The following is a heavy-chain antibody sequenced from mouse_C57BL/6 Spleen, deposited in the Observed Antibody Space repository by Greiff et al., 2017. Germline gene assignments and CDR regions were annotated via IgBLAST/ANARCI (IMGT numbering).Heavy chain of an antibody. Sequence: EVKVVESGGGLVKPGGSLKLSCAASGFTFSDYGMHWVRQAPEKGLEWVAYISSGSSTIYYAATVKGRFTISRDNAKNTLFLQMTSLRSEDTAMYYCARDSNYGFACWGQATLVAVST. CDR3: ARDSNYGFAC. CDR2: ISSGSSTI. CDR1: GFTFSDYG. J-gene: IGHJ3*01. D-gene: IGHD2-5*01. V-gene: IGHV5-17*01.